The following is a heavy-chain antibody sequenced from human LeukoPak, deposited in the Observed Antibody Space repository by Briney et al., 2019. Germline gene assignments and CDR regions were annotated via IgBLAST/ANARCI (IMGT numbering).Heavy chain of an antibody. CDR1: GGSISSYY. D-gene: IGHD1-26*01. CDR2: IYYSGST. J-gene: IGHJ4*02. Sequence: SETLSLTCTVSGGSISSYYWSWIRQPPGKGLEWIGYIYYSGSTNYNPSLKSRVTISVDTSKNQFSLKLSSVAAADTAVYYCARQVGATTRAFDYWGQGTLVTVSS. V-gene: IGHV4-59*08. CDR3: ARQVGATTRAFDY.